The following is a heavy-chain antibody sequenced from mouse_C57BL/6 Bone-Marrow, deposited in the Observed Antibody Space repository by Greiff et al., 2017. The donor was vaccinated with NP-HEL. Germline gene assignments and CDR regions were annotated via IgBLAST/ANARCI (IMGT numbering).Heavy chain of an antibody. J-gene: IGHJ1*03. Sequence: DVMLVESGGGLVQPGGSLKLSCAASGFTFSDYGMAWVRQAPRKGPEWVAFISNLAYSIYYADTVTGRFTISRENAKNTLYLEMSSLRSEDTAMYYCARYYYGSSYAYFDVWGTGTTVTVSS. CDR1: GFTFSDYG. CDR3: ARYYYGSSYAYFDV. D-gene: IGHD1-1*01. V-gene: IGHV5-15*01. CDR2: ISNLAYSI.